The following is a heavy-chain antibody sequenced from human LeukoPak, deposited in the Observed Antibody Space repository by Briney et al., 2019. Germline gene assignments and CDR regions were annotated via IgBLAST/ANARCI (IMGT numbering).Heavy chain of an antibody. J-gene: IGHJ4*02. CDR2: FDPEDGET. CDR1: GYTLTELS. CDR3: ATDHWAAAGTGTDY. Sequence: GASVKVSCKVSGYTLTELSMHWVRQAPGKGLEWMGGFDPEDGETIYAQKFQGRVTMTEDTSTDTAYMELSSLRSEDTAVYYCATDHWAAAGTGTDYWGQGTLVTVSS. V-gene: IGHV1-24*01. D-gene: IGHD6-13*01.